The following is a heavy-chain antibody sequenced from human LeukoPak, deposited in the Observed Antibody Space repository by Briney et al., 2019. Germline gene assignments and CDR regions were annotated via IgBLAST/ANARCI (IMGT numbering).Heavy chain of an antibody. CDR3: ARNKYDPGLLDSSYMDV. V-gene: IGHV1-69*13. J-gene: IGHJ6*03. CDR1: GGTFISYA. Sequence: AVKVSCKASGGTFISYAASWVRQAPGQGLEWMGGIIPVFGTTRYAQKFQGRITITADASTSTAYMELSSLRSEDTAVYYCARNKYDPGLLDSSYMDVWGKGTTVTVSS. CDR2: IIPVFGTT. D-gene: IGHD3-16*01.